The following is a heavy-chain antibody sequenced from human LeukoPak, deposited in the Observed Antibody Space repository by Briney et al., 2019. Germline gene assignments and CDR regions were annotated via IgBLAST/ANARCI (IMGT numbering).Heavy chain of an antibody. V-gene: IGHV1-18*01. J-gene: IGHJ4*02. D-gene: IGHD5-12*01. CDR3: ARSGRGTYYYFDL. Sequence: RASVKVPCKASTYTFTRYGISWVRQAPGQGLEWMGWISGYNGNTNYAQKFLGRVSMTADTATSTAYMELRSLTSDDTAMYYCARSGRGTYYYFDLWGQGTLVTVSS. CDR2: ISGYNGNT. CDR1: TYTFTRYG.